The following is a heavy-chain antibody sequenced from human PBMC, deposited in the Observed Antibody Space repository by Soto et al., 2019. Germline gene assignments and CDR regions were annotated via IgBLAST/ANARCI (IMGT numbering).Heavy chain of an antibody. CDR3: ARGGAAGALFLLNWFDP. CDR2: IYYSGST. Sequence: SSETLSLTCTVSGGSISSGGYYWSWIRQHPGKGLEWIGYIYYSGSTYYNPSLKSRVTISVDTSKNQFSLKLSSVTAADTAVYYCARGGAAGALFLLNWFDPWGQGTLVTVSS. J-gene: IGHJ5*02. V-gene: IGHV4-31*03. CDR1: GGSISSGGYY. D-gene: IGHD3-3*01.